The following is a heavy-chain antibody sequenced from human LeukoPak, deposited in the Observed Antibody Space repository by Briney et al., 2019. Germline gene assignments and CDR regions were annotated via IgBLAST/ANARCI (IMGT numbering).Heavy chain of an antibody. CDR1: GFTFSSYW. Sequence: GGPLRLSCAASGFTFSSYWMSWVRQAPGKGLEWVANIKQDGSEKYYVDSVKGRFTISRDNAKNSLYLQMNSLRAEDTAVYYCARRGRFWSGNYYYYMDVCGNGTTVTVSS. D-gene: IGHD3-3*01. CDR2: IKQDGSEK. CDR3: ARRGRFWSGNYYYYMDV. J-gene: IGHJ6*03. V-gene: IGHV3-7*01.